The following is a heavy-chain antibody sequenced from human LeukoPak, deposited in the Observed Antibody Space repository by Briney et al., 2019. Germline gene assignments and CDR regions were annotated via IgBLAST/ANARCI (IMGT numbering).Heavy chain of an antibody. CDR1: GYTFTSYD. V-gene: IGHV1-8*01. D-gene: IGHD3-22*01. Sequence: ASVTVSCKASGYTFTSYDINWVRQATGQGLEWMGWMNPNSGNTGYAQKFQGRVTMTRNTSISTAYMELSSLRSEDTAVYYWARGWGIVVENAFDIWGQGTMVTVSS. J-gene: IGHJ3*02. CDR3: ARGWGIVVENAFDI. CDR2: MNPNSGNT.